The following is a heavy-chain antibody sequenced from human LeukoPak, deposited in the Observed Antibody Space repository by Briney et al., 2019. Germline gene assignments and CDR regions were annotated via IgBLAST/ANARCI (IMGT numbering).Heavy chain of an antibody. V-gene: IGHV4-34*01. CDR2: IYHSGST. CDR1: GGSFSGYY. Sequence: PSETLSLTCAVYGGSFSGYYWSWIRQPPGKGLEWIGSIYHSGSTYYNPSLKSRVTISVDTSKNQFSLKLSSVTAADTAVYYCARIYYDFWSGYYTPRYFDYWGQGTLVTVSS. D-gene: IGHD3-3*01. J-gene: IGHJ4*02. CDR3: ARIYYDFWSGYYTPRYFDY.